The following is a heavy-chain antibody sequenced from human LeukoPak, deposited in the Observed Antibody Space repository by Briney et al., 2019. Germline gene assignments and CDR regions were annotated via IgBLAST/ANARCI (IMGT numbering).Heavy chain of an antibody. CDR1: GFTFSSYW. Sequence: GGSLRLSCAASGFTFSSYWMSWVRQAPGKGLEWVANIKQDGSEKYYVDSVKGRFTISRDNAKNSLYLQMNSLRAEDTAVYYCTRAGKPTGYSSSWYRYYFDYWGQGTLVTVSS. V-gene: IGHV3-7*01. CDR2: IKQDGSEK. J-gene: IGHJ4*02. CDR3: TRAGKPTGYSSSWYRYYFDY. D-gene: IGHD6-13*01.